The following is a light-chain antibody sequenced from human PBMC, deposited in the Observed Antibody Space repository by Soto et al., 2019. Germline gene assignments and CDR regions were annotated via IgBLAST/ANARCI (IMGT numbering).Light chain of an antibody. J-gene: IGKJ1*01. V-gene: IGKV3-20*01. CDR3: HHYGTSPLT. CDR1: ESPSSSY. Sequence: EFVLTQSPGTLSLSPGERATLSCRASESPSSSYFAWYQQKPGQAPRLLIYGVSSRATGIPDRFSGSGSGTDFTLTTSRLEPEAFAVYFCHHYGTSPLTFGQGTKVEIK. CDR2: GVS.